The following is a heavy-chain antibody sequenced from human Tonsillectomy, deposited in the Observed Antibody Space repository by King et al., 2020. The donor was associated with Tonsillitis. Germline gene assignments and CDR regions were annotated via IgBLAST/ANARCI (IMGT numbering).Heavy chain of an antibody. CDR1: GGSFSTYY. CDR2: INHSGST. D-gene: IGHD3-3*01. J-gene: IGHJ4*02. CDR3: ARGSLTIFGVAPHY. Sequence: VQLQQWGAGLLKPSETLSLTCAVYGGSFSTYYWSWIRQPPGKGLDWFGEINHSGSTIYNPSLKSRVTISVDTSKNQFSLKVSSVTAADTALYYCARGSLTIFGVAPHYWGQGTLVTVSS. V-gene: IGHV4-34*01.